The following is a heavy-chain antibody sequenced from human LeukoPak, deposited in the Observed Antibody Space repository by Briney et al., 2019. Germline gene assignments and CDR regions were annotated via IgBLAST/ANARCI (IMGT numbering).Heavy chain of an antibody. CDR3: ARATSYYDNSASGY. CDR1: GFTFSSYA. Sequence: SGRSLRLSCAASGFTFSSYAMHWVRQAPGKGLEWVAVISYDGSNKYYADSVKGRFTISRDNSKNTLYLQMNSLRAEDTAVYYCARATSYYDNSASGYWGQGTLVTVSS. D-gene: IGHD3-16*01. J-gene: IGHJ4*02. V-gene: IGHV3-30-3*01. CDR2: ISYDGSNK.